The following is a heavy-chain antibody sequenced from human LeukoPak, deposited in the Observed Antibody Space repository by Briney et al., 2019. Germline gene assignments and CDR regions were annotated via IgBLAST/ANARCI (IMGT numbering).Heavy chain of an antibody. Sequence: ASVKVSCKASGYTFTGYYMHWVRQAPGHGLEWMGRINPNSGGTNYAQKFQGRVTMTTDTSISTAYMELSRLRSDDTAVYYCARDWQWLPEPAWGQGTLVTVSS. CDR2: INPNSGGT. V-gene: IGHV1-2*06. CDR3: ARDWQWLPEPA. D-gene: IGHD6-19*01. CDR1: GYTFTGYY. J-gene: IGHJ4*02.